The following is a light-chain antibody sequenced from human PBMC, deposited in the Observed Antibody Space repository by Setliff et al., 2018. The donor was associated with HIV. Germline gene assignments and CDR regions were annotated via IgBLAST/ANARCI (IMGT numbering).Light chain of an antibody. Sequence: QSALAQPASVSGSPGQSITISCTATSSDVGDFDSVAWYQQHPGRAPKLMIYEVNNRPSGVSNRFSGSKSGNTASLTISGLQADGEADYYCSSYTTTSTLRVFGAGTKVTVL. V-gene: IGLV2-14*01. CDR1: SSDVGDFDS. J-gene: IGLJ1*01. CDR3: SSYTTTSTLRV. CDR2: EVN.